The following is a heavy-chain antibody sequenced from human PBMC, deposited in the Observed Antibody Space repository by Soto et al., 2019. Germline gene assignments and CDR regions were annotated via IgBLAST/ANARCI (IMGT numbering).Heavy chain of an antibody. V-gene: IGHV4-30-4*01. CDR2: IYYSGST. CDR1: GGSISSGDYY. J-gene: IGHJ6*02. Sequence: SETLSLTCTVSGGSISSGDYYWSWIRQPPGKGLEWIGYIYYSGSTYYNPSLKSRVTISVDTSKNQFSLKLSSVTAADTAVYYCARENSGYELNRLSSSWGDYGMDVWGQGTTVTVSS. CDR3: ARENSGYELNRLSSSWGDYGMDV. D-gene: IGHD5-12*01.